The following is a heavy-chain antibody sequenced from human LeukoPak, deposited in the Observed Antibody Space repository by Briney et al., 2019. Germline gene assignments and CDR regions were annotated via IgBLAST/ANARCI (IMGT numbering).Heavy chain of an antibody. CDR3: AREVGYCSSTSCRDAFDI. Sequence: GGSLRLSCAASGFTFSSYEMNWVRQAPGKGLEGVSYISGSGSTIYSADSVKGRFTISRDNAKNSLYLQMNSLRAEDTAIYYCAREVGYCSSTSCRDAFDIWGQGTMVTVSS. V-gene: IGHV3-48*03. CDR2: ISGSGSTI. CDR1: GFTFSSYE. D-gene: IGHD2-2*01. J-gene: IGHJ3*02.